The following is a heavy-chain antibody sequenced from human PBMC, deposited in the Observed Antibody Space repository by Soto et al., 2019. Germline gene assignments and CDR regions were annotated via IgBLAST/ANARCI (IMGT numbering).Heavy chain of an antibody. CDR2: ISGSGGST. J-gene: IGHJ4*02. CDR1: GFTFSSYA. V-gene: IGHV3-23*01. D-gene: IGHD3-9*01. CDR3: AKELLGGLTGYYPYYFDY. Sequence: GGSLRLSCAASGFTFSSYAMSWVRQAPGKGLEWVSTISGSGGSTYYADSVKGRFTISRVNSKNTLYLQMNSLRAEDMAVYYCAKELLGGLTGYYPYYFDYWGQGTMVTVSS.